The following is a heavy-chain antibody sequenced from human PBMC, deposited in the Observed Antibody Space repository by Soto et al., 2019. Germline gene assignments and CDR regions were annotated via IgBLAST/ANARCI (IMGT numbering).Heavy chain of an antibody. D-gene: IGHD1-7*01. V-gene: IGHV4-34*01. Sequence: QVQLQQWGAGLLKPSETLSLTCAVSGGSFSGYYWSGIRQPPGKGLGWIGEMNDSGSTKYNASPESRVAMSVDTPKGHVTPTLTSVTAADTAVYYCASPRWNYTYWGQGTLVAVSS. CDR3: ASPRWNYTY. CDR1: GGSFSGYY. CDR2: MNDSGST. J-gene: IGHJ4*02.